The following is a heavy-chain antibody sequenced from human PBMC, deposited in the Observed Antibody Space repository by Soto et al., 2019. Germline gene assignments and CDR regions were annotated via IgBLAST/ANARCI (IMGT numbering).Heavy chain of an antibody. Sequence: PGESLKISCAASGFTFSSYAMSWVRQAPGKGLEWVSAISGSGGSTYYADSVKGRFTISRDNSKNTLYLQMSSLRSEATAVYYCARASGGRFDPWGQGTLVTVSS. J-gene: IGHJ5*02. CDR1: GFTFSSYA. V-gene: IGHV3-23*01. CDR3: ARASGGRFDP. CDR2: ISGSGGST.